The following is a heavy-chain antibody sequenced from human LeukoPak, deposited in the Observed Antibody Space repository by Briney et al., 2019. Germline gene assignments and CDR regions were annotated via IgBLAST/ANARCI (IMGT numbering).Heavy chain of an antibody. CDR1: GGSISSYY. Sequence: SETLSLTCTVSGGSISSYYWSWIRQPPGKGLEWIGYIYYSGSTNYNPSLKSRVTISVDTSKNQFSLKLSSVTAADTAVYYCARLYYYGSISWFDPWGQGTLVTVSS. CDR2: IYYSGST. J-gene: IGHJ5*02. D-gene: IGHD3-10*01. CDR3: ARLYYYGSISWFDP. V-gene: IGHV4-59*01.